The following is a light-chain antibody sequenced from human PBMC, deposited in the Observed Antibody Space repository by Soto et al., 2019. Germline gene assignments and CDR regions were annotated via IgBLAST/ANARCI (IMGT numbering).Light chain of an antibody. CDR1: NSDIGGYNY. V-gene: IGLV2-11*01. Sequence: QSALTQPRSVSGSPGQSVTISCTGTNSDIGGYNYVSWYQQHPGKAPKVMIYDVSGRPSGVPDRFSGSKSGNTASLTISGLQVEDEADYYCCSYAGKYNFWVFGGGTKLTVL. CDR3: CSYAGKYNFWV. CDR2: DVS. J-gene: IGLJ3*02.